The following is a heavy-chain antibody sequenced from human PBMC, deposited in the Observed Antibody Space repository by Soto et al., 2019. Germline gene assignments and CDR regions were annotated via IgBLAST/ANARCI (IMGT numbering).Heavy chain of an antibody. CDR2: IRSKAYGGTT. D-gene: IGHD3-9*01. Sequence: PGGSLRLSCTASGFTFGDYAMSWFRQAPGKGLEWVGFIRSKAYGGTTEYAASVKGRFTISRDDSKSIAYLQMNSLKTEDTAVYYCTRDPSLKLRYFDWSPPPAFDIWGQGTTVTVSS. CDR1: GFTFGDYA. J-gene: IGHJ3*02. CDR3: TRDPSLKLRYFDWSPPPAFDI. V-gene: IGHV3-49*03.